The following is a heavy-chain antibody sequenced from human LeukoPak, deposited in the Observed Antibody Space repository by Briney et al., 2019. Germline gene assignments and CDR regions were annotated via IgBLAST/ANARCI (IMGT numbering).Heavy chain of an antibody. V-gene: IGHV3-48*04. CDR3: AKEKGGSYPNDAFDI. CDR2: ISSSGATT. Sequence: GGSLRLSCAASRFTFSNYAMNWVRQAPGKGLEWVSCISSSGATTYYAGSVKGRFTISRDNAKNSLYLQMNSLRAEDTAVYYCAKEKGGSYPNDAFDIWGQGTLVTVSS. CDR1: RFTFSNYA. D-gene: IGHD1-26*01. J-gene: IGHJ3*02.